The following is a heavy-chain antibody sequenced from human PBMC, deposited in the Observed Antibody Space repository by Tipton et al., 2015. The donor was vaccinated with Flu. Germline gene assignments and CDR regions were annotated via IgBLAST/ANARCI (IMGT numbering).Heavy chain of an antibody. CDR2: IYDTGST. Sequence: LRLSCTVSGGSIRGYVWTWIRQPPGKGLEWMGYIYDTGSTNYNPSLRGRVSMSVDTSKNQLSLKVTSVTAADTAIYYCAKDKTGRDGSFQYKFDSWGQGVLVTVSS. D-gene: IGHD7-27*01. J-gene: IGHJ4*02. V-gene: IGHV4-59*01. CDR1: GGSIRGYV. CDR3: AKDKTGRDGSFQYKFDS.